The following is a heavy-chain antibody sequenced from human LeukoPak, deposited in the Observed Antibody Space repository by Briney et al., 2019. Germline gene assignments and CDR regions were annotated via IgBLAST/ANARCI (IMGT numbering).Heavy chain of an antibody. J-gene: IGHJ4*02. D-gene: IGHD5-12*01. V-gene: IGHV3-30-3*01. CDR1: GFTFSSYA. Sequence: GRSLRLSCAASGFTFSSYAMHWVRQAPGKGLEWAAVISYDGSNKYYADSVKGRFTIARDNSKNTLYLQMNSLRAEDTAVYYCARDDSGYDYPYWGQGTLVTVSS. CDR3: ARDDSGYDYPY. CDR2: ISYDGSNK.